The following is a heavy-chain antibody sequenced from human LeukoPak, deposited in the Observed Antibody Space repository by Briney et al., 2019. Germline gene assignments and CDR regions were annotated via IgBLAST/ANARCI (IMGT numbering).Heavy chain of an antibody. CDR3: AGDYGDYVPGYFDY. CDR1: GYSISSGYY. Sequence: SETLSLTYTVSGYSISSGYYWGWIRQPPGKGLEWIGSIYHSGSTYYNPSLKSRVTISVDTSKNQFSLRLSSVTAADTAVYYCAGDYGDYVPGYFDYWGQGALVTVSS. V-gene: IGHV4-38-2*02. D-gene: IGHD4-17*01. CDR2: IYHSGST. J-gene: IGHJ4*02.